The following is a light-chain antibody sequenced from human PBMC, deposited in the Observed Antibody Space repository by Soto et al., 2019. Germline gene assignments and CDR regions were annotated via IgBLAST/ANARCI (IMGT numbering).Light chain of an antibody. CDR1: SSNLGSNY. CDR2: RNN. J-gene: IGLJ2*01. V-gene: IGLV1-47*01. CDR3: AAWDDSLSAYVV. Sequence: QSVLTQPPSASGTPGQRVTISCSGSSSNLGSNYVYWYQQLPGTAPKLLIYRNNQRPSRVPDRFSGSKSGTSASLAISGLRSEDEADYYCAAWDDSLSAYVVFGGGTKLTVL.